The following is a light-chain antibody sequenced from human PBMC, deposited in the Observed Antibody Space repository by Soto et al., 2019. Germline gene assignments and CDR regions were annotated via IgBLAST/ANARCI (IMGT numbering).Light chain of an antibody. J-gene: IGLJ1*01. Sequence: SALTQPASVSASPGQSITISCSGTTFDIGAYDYVSWYQQHPGKAPKVIIYAVSYRPSGVSNRFSGSKFGNTASLTISHLQAEDEADYYCSSYTTSKTYVFGSATKVTV. V-gene: IGLV2-14*01. CDR3: SSYTTSKTYV. CDR2: AVS. CDR1: TFDIGAYDY.